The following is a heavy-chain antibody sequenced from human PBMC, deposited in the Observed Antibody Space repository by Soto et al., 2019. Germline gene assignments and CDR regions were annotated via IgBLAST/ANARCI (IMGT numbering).Heavy chain of an antibody. CDR1: GCTFSNNW. CDR3: ARGARGWYGFDY. J-gene: IGHJ4*02. V-gene: IGHV3-74*01. D-gene: IGHD6-19*01. CDR2: MSSDGSTT. Sequence: EVQLVESGGGLVQPGGSLRLSCADSGCTFSNNWMHWVRRAPGKGLEWVSRMSSDGSTTNYADSVKGRFTISRDNAKNTLYLKMNSLCVEDTAVYYCARGARGWYGFDYWGQGTLVTVSS.